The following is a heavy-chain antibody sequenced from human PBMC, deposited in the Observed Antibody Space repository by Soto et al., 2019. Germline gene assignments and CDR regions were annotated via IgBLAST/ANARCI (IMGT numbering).Heavy chain of an antibody. Sequence: PSETLSLTCTVSGGSISSGGYYWSWIRQHPGKGLEWIGYIYYSGSTYYNPSLKSRVTISVDTSKNQFSLKLSSVTAADTAVYYCAREGADWAPHFDYWGQGTLVTVSS. D-gene: IGHD3-9*01. V-gene: IGHV4-31*03. CDR1: GGSISSGGYY. CDR2: IYYSGST. J-gene: IGHJ4*02. CDR3: AREGADWAPHFDY.